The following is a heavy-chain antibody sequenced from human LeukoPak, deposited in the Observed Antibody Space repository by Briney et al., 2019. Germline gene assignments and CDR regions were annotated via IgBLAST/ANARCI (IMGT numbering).Heavy chain of an antibody. D-gene: IGHD3-10*01. J-gene: IGHJ5*02. V-gene: IGHV4-39*01. Sequence: PSETLSLTCTVSGGSISTSSYYWGWIRQPPGEGLEWIGSIYYSGSIYYNPSLKSRVTISVDTSKNQFSLKLSSVTAADTAVYYCARRVTMVRGVRAYNWFDPWGQGTLVTVSS. CDR3: ARRVTMVRGVRAYNWFDP. CDR1: GGSISTSSYY. CDR2: IYYSGSI.